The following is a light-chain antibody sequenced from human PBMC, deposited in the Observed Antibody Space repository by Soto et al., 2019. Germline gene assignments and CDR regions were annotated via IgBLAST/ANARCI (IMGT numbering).Light chain of an antibody. V-gene: IGLV1-40*01. CDR3: QSYDSSLSGYV. Sequence: QSVLTQPPSVSGAPGQRVTISCTGSSSNIGAGYDVHWYQQLPGTAHKLLIYGNSNRTSGVPDRFSGSKSGTSASLAITGLQAEAEADYYCQSYDSSLSGYVFGTGTKVTVL. J-gene: IGLJ1*01. CDR1: SSNIGAGYD. CDR2: GNS.